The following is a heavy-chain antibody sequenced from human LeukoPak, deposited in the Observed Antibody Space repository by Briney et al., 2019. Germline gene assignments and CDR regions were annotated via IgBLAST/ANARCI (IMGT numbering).Heavy chain of an antibody. CDR1: GFTFSNYA. D-gene: IGHD2-21*01. J-gene: IGHJ4*02. CDR2: VSGGGSST. V-gene: IGHV3-23*01. CDR3: TRDRVGLWWFN. Sequence: PGGSLRLSCVASGFTFSNYAMNWVRQAPGKGLEWVSGVSGGGSSTYYADSVKGRFTISRDNSKNMLYLQMNSLKTEDTAVYYCTRDRVGLWWFNWGQGTLVTVSS.